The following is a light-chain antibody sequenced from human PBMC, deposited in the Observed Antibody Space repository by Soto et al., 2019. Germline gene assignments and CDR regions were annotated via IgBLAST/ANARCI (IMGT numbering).Light chain of an antibody. V-gene: IGKV1-39*01. CDR3: QLRDSSLT. CDR1: HNINTY. CDR2: AAS. J-gene: IGKJ1*01. Sequence: DIQLTQSPSLLSASVGDRVAITCRASHNINTYLNWYQQKPGKPPRLLIYAASSVQGGVPSRFSGSGSGTDFTLTISSLQPEDFATYYCQLRDSSLTFGQGTKVDIK.